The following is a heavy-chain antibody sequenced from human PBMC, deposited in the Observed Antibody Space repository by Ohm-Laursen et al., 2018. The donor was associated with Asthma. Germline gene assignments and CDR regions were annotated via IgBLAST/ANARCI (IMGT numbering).Heavy chain of an antibody. CDR2: IYSGGST. J-gene: IGHJ4*02. Sequence: SLRLSCTASGFTVSSNYMSWVRQAPGKGLEWVSVIYSGGSTYYADSVKGRFTISRGNSKNTLYLQMNSLRAEDTAVYYCAKVGGYSYGSDWGQGTLVTVSS. CDR3: AKVGGYSYGSD. D-gene: IGHD5-18*01. CDR1: GFTVSSNY. V-gene: IGHV3-53*01.